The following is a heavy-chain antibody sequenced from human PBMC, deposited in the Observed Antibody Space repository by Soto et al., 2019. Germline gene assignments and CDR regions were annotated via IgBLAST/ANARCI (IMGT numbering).Heavy chain of an antibody. CDR2: IYYSGST. Sequence: SETLSLTSTVSGGSISSGDYYWSWIRQPPGKGLEWIGYIYYSGSTYYNPSLKSRVTISVDTSKNQFSLKPSSVTAADTAVYYCASLRAGCSGGSCYVADYWGQGTLVTVSS. J-gene: IGHJ4*02. CDR3: ASLRAGCSGGSCYVADY. V-gene: IGHV4-30-4*01. CDR1: GGSISSGDYY. D-gene: IGHD2-15*01.